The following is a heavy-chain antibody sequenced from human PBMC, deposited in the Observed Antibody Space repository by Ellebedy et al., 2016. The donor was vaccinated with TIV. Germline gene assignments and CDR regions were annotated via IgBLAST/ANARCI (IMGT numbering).Heavy chain of an antibody. J-gene: IGHJ6*03. V-gene: IGHV1-69*13. CDR1: GYTFIGYY. Sequence: SVKVSXKASGYTFIGYYMHWVRQAPGQGLEWMGGIIPIFGTANYAQKFQGRVTITADESTSTAYMELSSLRSEDTAVYYCARASHHPYYDFWDYMDVWGKGTTVTVSS. CDR2: IIPIFGTA. CDR3: ARASHHPYYDFWDYMDV. D-gene: IGHD3-3*01.